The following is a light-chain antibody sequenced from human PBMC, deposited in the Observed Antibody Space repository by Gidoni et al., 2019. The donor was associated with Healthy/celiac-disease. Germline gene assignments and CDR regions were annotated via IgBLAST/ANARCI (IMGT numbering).Light chain of an antibody. V-gene: IGLV3-19*01. CDR1: SLRSYY. Sequence: SSELTQDPALSVSLGQTARLTCRGGSLRSYYASWYQQKPGQDPVLVIYGTNNRPSGIPDRFSGYSSGNTASLTITGAQAEDEADYCCDSRDSSCNLVVFGGGTKLTVL. J-gene: IGLJ2*01. CDR3: DSRDSSCNLVV. CDR2: GTN.